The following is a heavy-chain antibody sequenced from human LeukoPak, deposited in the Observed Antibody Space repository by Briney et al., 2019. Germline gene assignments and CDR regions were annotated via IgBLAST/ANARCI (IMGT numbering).Heavy chain of an antibody. CDR3: ARGAGQSLFDY. CDR2: IIPILGIA. D-gene: IGHD6-19*01. J-gene: IGHJ4*02. Sequence: GASVKVSCKASGGTFNSYAISWVRQAPGQGLEWMGRIIPILGIANYAQKFQGRVTITADKSTSTAYMELSSLRSEDTAVYYCARGAGQSLFDYWGQGTLVTVSS. CDR1: GGTFNSYA. V-gene: IGHV1-69*04.